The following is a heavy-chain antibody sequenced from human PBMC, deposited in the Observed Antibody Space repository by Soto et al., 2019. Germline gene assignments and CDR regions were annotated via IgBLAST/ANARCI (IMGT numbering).Heavy chain of an antibody. J-gene: IGHJ4*02. CDR3: VTVNGYYTRGYYFDN. D-gene: IGHD3-9*01. Sequence: QVQLVQSGAEGKTPGSSVKVSCKASGGTFSSHGTSWVRQAPGQGLEWMGGVMSIFGSTNYAQKFQGRLTISADAATSTAYRELSSLTSEDTAVYYCVTVNGYYTRGYYFDNWGQGTLVTVSS. CDR1: GGTFSSHG. CDR2: VMSIFGST. V-gene: IGHV1-69*01.